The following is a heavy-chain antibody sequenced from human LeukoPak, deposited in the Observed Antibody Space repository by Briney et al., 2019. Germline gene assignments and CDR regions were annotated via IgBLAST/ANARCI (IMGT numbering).Heavy chain of an antibody. V-gene: IGHV5-10-1*01. CDR3: ARHVPYTSSWYFDY. D-gene: IGHD6-13*01. CDR2: IDSSDSYT. Sequence: GESLKISCKGSGYSFSSYWITWVRQMAGKGLEWRGRIDSSDSYTNYSPSLQGRVTISADKSISTAYLQWSSMKASDTAVYYCARHVPYTSSWYFDYWGQGTLVTVSS. J-gene: IGHJ4*02. CDR1: GYSFSSYW.